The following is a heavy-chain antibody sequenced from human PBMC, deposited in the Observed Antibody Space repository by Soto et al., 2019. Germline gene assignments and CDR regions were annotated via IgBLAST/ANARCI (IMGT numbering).Heavy chain of an antibody. CDR3: ARAFSSHDNFDI. Sequence: PSETLSLTCAISNGSFGGFYWSWVRQSPGRGLEWIGDINHRGSTKLNPSLKSRVTISADTSNNEFSLNLVSLTAADTAIYFCARAFSSHDNFDIWGQGTKVTV. V-gene: IGHV4-34*01. CDR2: INHRGST. CDR1: NGSFGGFY. D-gene: IGHD3-9*01. J-gene: IGHJ3*02.